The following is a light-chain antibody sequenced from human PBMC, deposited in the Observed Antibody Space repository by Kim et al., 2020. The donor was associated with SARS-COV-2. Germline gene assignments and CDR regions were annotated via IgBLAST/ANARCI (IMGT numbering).Light chain of an antibody. Sequence: SPGERATLSCRASQTITGNSLAWYQQSPGQAPRLLIYGASSRATGIPDRFSGSGSETDFTLTIDRLEPEDFAVYFCQQYGRSSLTFGGGTRVEIK. CDR3: QQYGRSSLT. CDR2: GAS. CDR1: QTITGNS. V-gene: IGKV3-20*01. J-gene: IGKJ4*01.